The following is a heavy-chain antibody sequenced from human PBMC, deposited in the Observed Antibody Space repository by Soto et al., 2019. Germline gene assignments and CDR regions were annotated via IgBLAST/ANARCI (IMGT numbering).Heavy chain of an antibody. CDR1: GGSFSGYY. J-gene: IGHJ4*02. Sequence: ETLSLTCAVYGGSFSGYYWSWIRQPPGKGLEWIGEINHSGSTNYNPSLKSRVTISVDTSKNQFSLKLSSVTAADTAVYYCARGQGYYDYVWGSYRGYYFDYWGQGTLVTVSS. CDR3: ARGQGYYDYVWGSYRGYYFDY. V-gene: IGHV4-34*01. D-gene: IGHD3-16*02. CDR2: INHSGST.